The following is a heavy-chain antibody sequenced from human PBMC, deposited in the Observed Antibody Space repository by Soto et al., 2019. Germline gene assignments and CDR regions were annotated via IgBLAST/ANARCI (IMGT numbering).Heavy chain of an antibody. J-gene: IGHJ4*02. D-gene: IGHD2-2*01. CDR3: AKIYCSSTSCFPGGFDY. Sequence: EVQLLESGGGLVRPGGSLRLSCAASGFTFSSYAMSWVRQAPGKGLEWVSAISGSGGSTYYADSVKGRFTISRDNSKNTLYLQMNSLRAEDTAVYYCAKIYCSSTSCFPGGFDYWGQGTLVTVSS. V-gene: IGHV3-23*01. CDR1: GFTFSSYA. CDR2: ISGSGGST.